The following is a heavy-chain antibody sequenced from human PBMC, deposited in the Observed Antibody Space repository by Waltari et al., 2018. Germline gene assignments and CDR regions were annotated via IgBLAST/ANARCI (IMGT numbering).Heavy chain of an antibody. CDR3: ARVFLYYYDSSGFPNPYYFDY. Sequence: QVQLQESGPGLVKPSETLSLTCTVSGGSISSHYWSWIRQPPGKGLEWIGYIYYSGSTNYNPSLKSRVTISVDTSKNQFSLKLSSVTAADTAVYYCARVFLYYYDSSGFPNPYYFDYWGQGTLVTVSS. J-gene: IGHJ4*02. CDR1: GGSISSHY. CDR2: IYYSGST. V-gene: IGHV4-59*11. D-gene: IGHD3-22*01.